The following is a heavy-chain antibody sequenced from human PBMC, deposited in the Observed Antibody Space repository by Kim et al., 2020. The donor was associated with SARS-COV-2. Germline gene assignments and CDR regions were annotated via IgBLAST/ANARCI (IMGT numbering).Heavy chain of an antibody. CDR1: GFTFNSDD. D-gene: IGHD1-20*01. V-gene: IGHV3-21*01. Sequence: GGSLRLSCAASGFTFNSDDMNWVRQAPGKGLEWVSSISGSSGYTSYAESLRGRFTISRDNAQKSLYLQMNSLRAEDTVIYYCARGRYYFDYWGQGTLVTVSS. CDR2: ISGSSGYT. CDR3: ARGRYYFDY. J-gene: IGHJ4*02.